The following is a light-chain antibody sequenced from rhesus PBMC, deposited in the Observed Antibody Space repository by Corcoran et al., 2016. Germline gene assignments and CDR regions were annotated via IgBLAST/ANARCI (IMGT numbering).Light chain of an antibody. J-gene: IGKJ3*01. CDR1: QGISSW. CDR2: KAS. Sequence: DIQMTQSPSSLSASVGDTVTITCQASQGISSWLAWYQQKPGKALKLLIYKASSLQIGVPSRFSGSGSGTDFTLTISSRQPEDFATYYCLQYSSSPFTFGPGTKLDIK. CDR3: LQYSSSPFT. V-gene: IGKV1-22*01.